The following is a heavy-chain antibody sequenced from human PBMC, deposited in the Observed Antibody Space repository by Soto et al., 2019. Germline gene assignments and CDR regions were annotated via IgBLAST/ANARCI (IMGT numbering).Heavy chain of an antibody. D-gene: IGHD4-17*01. CDR1: GFTFSSYW. CDR3: ARVLDYGDYGVAFDY. V-gene: IGHV3-74*01. J-gene: IGHJ4*02. CDR2: INSDGSST. Sequence: EVQLVESGGGLVQPGGSLRLSCAASGFTFSSYWMHWVRQAPGKGLVWVSRINSDGSSTSYADSVKGRFTISRDNAKNTLYLQMNSLRAEDTAVYYCARVLDYGDYGVAFDYWGQGTLVTVSS.